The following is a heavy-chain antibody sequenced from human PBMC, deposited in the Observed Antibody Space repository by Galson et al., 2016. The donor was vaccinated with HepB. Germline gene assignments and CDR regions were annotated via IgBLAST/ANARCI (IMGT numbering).Heavy chain of an antibody. CDR1: RFTFSNYD. Sequence: SLRLSCAAFRFTFSNYDMHWVRQTPGKGLEWVAIIWYDENSKYYADSVKGRFTISRDNSKNTLYLQMSSLRAEDTAVYYCARGDDFWSGYYTGMDVWGQGTTVTVSS. V-gene: IGHV3-33*01. D-gene: IGHD3-3*01. CDR2: IWYDENSK. CDR3: ARGDDFWSGYYTGMDV. J-gene: IGHJ6*02.